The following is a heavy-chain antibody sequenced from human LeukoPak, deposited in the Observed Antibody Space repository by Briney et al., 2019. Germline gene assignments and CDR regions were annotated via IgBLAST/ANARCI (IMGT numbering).Heavy chain of an antibody. CDR3: ARFSWGCSTASCYLTN. Sequence: SDTLSLPCTVGGGSLNVHYWGWIRQPPGKGLELVGHIYYTGTTFYNPSLNSRVTITLDTSRNQFSLRLTSVIAADTAVYYCARFSWGCSTASCYLTNWGQGALVTVSS. D-gene: IGHD2-2*01. CDR2: IYYTGTT. V-gene: IGHV4-59*07. CDR1: GGSLNVHY. J-gene: IGHJ4*02.